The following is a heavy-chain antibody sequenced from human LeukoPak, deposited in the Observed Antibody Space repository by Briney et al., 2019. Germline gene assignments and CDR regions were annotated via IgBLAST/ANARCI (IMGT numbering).Heavy chain of an antibody. CDR3: SRQVLSVHDY. CDR1: GFTISGSP. J-gene: IGHJ4*02. V-gene: IGHV3-73*01. CDR2: IRSKSNPYAT. Sequence: GGSLRLSCAASGFTISGSPMHWVRQASGKGLEWVGHIRSKSNPYATAYAASVTGRFTISRDDSKNTVYLQMDSLKTEDTAAYYCSRQVLSVHDYWGQGILVTVSS. D-gene: IGHD3-10*02.